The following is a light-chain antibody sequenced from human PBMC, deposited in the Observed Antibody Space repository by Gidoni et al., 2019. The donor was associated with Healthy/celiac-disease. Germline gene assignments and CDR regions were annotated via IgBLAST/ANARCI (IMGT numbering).Light chain of an antibody. J-gene: IGKJ4*01. V-gene: IGKV3-11*01. CDR3: QQRSNWFT. CDR1: QSVSSY. CDR2: DAS. Sequence: EIVLTQSPATLSLSPGARATLSCRASQSVSSYLAWYQQKPGQAPRLLIYDASNRATGIPARFSGSGSGTDFTLTISSLEPEDFAVYYCQQRSNWFTFGGXTKVEIK.